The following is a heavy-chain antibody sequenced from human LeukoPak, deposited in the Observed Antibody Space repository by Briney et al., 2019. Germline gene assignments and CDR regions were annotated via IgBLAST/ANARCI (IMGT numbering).Heavy chain of an antibody. D-gene: IGHD3-22*01. CDR3: ARVGTYYDSIRDYYFDY. J-gene: IGHJ4*02. V-gene: IGHV4-59*01. CDR2: IYYSGST. Sequence: SETLSLTCTVSGGSISSYYWSWIRKPPGKGLEWIGYIYYSGSTNYNPSLKSRVTISVDTSKNQFSLKLSSVTAADTAVYYCARVGTYYDSIRDYYFDYWGQGTLVTASS. CDR1: GGSISSYY.